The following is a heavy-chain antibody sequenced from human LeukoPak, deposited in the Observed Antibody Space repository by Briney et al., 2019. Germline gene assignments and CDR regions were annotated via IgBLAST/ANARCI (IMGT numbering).Heavy chain of an antibody. CDR1: GGSFSGYY. Sequence: SGTLSLTCAVYGGSFSGYYWSWIRQTPGKGLEWIGEINHSGSTNYNPSLKSRVTISVDTSKNQFSLKLSSVTAADTAVYYCAREGIVVVPAAIGFDYWGQGTLVTVSS. CDR3: AREGIVVVPAAIGFDY. V-gene: IGHV4-34*01. CDR2: INHSGST. J-gene: IGHJ4*02. D-gene: IGHD2-2*01.